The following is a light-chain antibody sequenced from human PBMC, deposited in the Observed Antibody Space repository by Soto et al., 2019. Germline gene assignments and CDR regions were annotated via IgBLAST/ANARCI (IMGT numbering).Light chain of an antibody. CDR1: QSVSDN. CDR2: GAS. Sequence: EIVLTQSPGTLSLSPGERVTLSCRASQSVSDNLAWYQQKPGQAPRLLIYGASIRATDIPARFSGSGSGTDLTLTISSLQPEDFATYYCQQSYSTPWTFGQGTKVDIK. V-gene: IGKV3D-15*01. J-gene: IGKJ1*01. CDR3: QQSYSTPWT.